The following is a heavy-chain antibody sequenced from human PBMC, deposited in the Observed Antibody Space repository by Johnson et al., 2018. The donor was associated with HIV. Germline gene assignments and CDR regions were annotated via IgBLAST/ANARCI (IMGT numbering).Heavy chain of an antibody. J-gene: IGHJ3*02. V-gene: IGHV3-33*01. Sequence: QMQLVESGGGVVQPGRSLRLSCAASGFTFSTYGMHWVRQAPGKGLEWVALIWYDGSNKYYADSVKGRFTISRDNSKNTVYLQMNSLRAEDTAVYYCARYSGAFDIWGQGTMVTVSS. D-gene: IGHD2-21*01. CDR3: ARYSGAFDI. CDR1: GFTFSTYG. CDR2: IWYDGSNK.